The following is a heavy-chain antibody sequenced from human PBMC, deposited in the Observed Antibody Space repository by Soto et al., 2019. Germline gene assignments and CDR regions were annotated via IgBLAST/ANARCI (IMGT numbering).Heavy chain of an antibody. Sequence: VQLLESGGGLVQPGGSLRLSCAASGFTFSSYAMSWVRQAPGKGLEWVSAISGSGGSTYYADSVKGRFTISRDNSKNTLYLQMNSLRAEDTAVYYCAKDRYCSGGSCYSRIYYYYYGMDVWGQGTTVTVSS. CDR2: ISGSGGST. D-gene: IGHD2-15*01. V-gene: IGHV3-23*01. CDR3: AKDRYCSGGSCYSRIYYYYYGMDV. CDR1: GFTFSSYA. J-gene: IGHJ6*02.